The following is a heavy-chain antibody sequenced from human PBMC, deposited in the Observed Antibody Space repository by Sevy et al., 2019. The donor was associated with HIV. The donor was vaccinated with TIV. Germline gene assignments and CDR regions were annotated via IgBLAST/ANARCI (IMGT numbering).Heavy chain of an antibody. CDR1: GFTFSSYW. J-gene: IGHJ6*02. Sequence: GGSLRLSCAASGFTFSSYWMSWVRQAPGKGLEWVANIKQDGSEKYYVDSVKGRFTISRDNAKNSLYLQMTSLRAEDTAVYYCARVKAPPLGYGMDVWGQGTTVTVSS. CDR2: IKQDGSEK. CDR3: ARVKAPPLGYGMDV. D-gene: IGHD7-27*01. V-gene: IGHV3-7*01.